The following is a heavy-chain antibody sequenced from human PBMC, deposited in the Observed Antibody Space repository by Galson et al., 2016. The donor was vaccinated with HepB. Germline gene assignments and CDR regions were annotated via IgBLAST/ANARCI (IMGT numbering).Heavy chain of an antibody. V-gene: IGHV3-13*01. CDR3: ARGPYRRSSFYYGMDV. Sequence: SLRLSCAASGFTFRTYDMHWVRQTKTKGLEWVSAIGTAGDTYYPDSVKGRFTISRENAKNSLYLQMNSLRAGDTAVYYCARGPYRRSSFYYGMDVWGQRTTVTVSS. CDR1: GFTFRTYD. J-gene: IGHJ6*02. CDR2: IGTAGDT. D-gene: IGHD3-10*01.